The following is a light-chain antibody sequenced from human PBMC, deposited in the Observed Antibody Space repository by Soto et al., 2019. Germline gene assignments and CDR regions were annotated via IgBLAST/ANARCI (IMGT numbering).Light chain of an antibody. CDR3: QQYDSSPLT. Sequence: EIVLTQSPGTLFLSPGERATLSCRASQSVSSNFLAWYQQKPGQAPRLLIYGASGRATGIPDRFSGSGSGTDFTLTISRLEPEDFAVYYCQQYDSSPLTFGGGTKVEIK. V-gene: IGKV3-20*01. J-gene: IGKJ4*01. CDR1: QSVSSNF. CDR2: GAS.